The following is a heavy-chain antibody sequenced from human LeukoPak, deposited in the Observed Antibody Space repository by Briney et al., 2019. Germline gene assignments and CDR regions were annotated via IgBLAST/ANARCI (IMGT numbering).Heavy chain of an antibody. J-gene: IGHJ3*01. D-gene: IGHD3-10*01. Sequence: GGSLRLSCEASGFSVSYYNFNWVRQAPGKGLEWVSSISSSGIDMYYADSLKGRFTISRDNAKNSLYLHMSSLRVEDTAVYYCARNGSKNDAFALWGQPRTVTLSS. V-gene: IGHV3-21*01. CDR1: GFSVSYYN. CDR3: ARNGSKNDAFAL. CDR2: ISSSGIDM.